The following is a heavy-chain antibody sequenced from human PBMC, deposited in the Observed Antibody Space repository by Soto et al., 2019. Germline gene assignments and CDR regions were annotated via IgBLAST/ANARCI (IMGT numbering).Heavy chain of an antibody. CDR1: GGSISSYY. CDR2: IYYSGST. Sequence: SETLSLTCTVSGGSISSYYWSWIRQPPGKGLEWIGYIYYSGSTNYNPSLKSRVTISVDTSKNQFSLKLSSVTAADTAVYYCARHGEPPTTYRYSGYDSWGQGTLVTVSS. V-gene: IGHV4-59*08. D-gene: IGHD5-12*01. CDR3: ARHGEPPTTYRYSGYDS. J-gene: IGHJ5*02.